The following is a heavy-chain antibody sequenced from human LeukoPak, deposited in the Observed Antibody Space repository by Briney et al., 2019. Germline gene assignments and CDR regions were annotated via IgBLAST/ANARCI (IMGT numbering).Heavy chain of an antibody. D-gene: IGHD3-9*01. Sequence: GGSLRLSCAASGFTFINAWMTWVRQAPGKGLEWIGRIKSKTDGGTTDYAAPVKGRFTISRDDSKNTLYLQMNSLKTEDTAVYYCTTSFYDILTGFYEFDCWGQGTLVTVSS. CDR3: TTSFYDILTGFYEFDC. CDR1: GFTFINAW. J-gene: IGHJ4*02. V-gene: IGHV3-15*01. CDR2: IKSKTDGGTT.